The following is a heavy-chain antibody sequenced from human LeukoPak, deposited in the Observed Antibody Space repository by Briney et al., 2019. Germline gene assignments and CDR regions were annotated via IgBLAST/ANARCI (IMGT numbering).Heavy chain of an antibody. D-gene: IGHD6-13*01. V-gene: IGHV3-30-3*01. Sequence: GRSLRLSCAASGFTFSSYAMHWVRQAPGKGLEWVAVISYDGSNKYYADSVKGRFTISRDSSKNTLYLQMNSLRAEDTAVYYCARGGFEQLAHWGQGTLVTVSS. J-gene: IGHJ5*02. CDR2: ISYDGSNK. CDR1: GFTFSSYA. CDR3: ARGGFEQLAH.